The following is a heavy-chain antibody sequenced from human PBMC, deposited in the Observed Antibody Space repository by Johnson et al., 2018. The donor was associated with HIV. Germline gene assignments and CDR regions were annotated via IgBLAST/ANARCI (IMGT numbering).Heavy chain of an antibody. V-gene: IGHV3-30*04. J-gene: IGHJ3*02. CDR1: GFTFSSYA. Sequence: VQLVESGGGVVQPGRSLRLSCAASGFTFSSYAIHWVRQAPGKGLEWVAVIWYDGSNKYYADSVKGRFSISRDNSKNTLYLQMNSLRAEDTAVYYCTKDPGRRELRRDAFDIWGQGTMVTVSS. D-gene: IGHD1-26*01. CDR2: IWYDGSNK. CDR3: TKDPGRRELRRDAFDI.